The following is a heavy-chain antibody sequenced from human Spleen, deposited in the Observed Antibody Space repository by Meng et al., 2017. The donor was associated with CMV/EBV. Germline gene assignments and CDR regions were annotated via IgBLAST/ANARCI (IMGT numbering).Heavy chain of an antibody. D-gene: IGHD2-15*01. Sequence: ASVKVSCKASGYTFTSYYLHWVRQAPGQGLEWMGIINPGGGSTTYAQRFQGRVTMTSDTSTSTVYMELSRLRSDDTAVYYCARDAPFCSGSTCSHAFDIWGQGTMVTVSS. CDR3: ARDAPFCSGSTCSHAFDI. CDR1: GYTFTSYY. V-gene: IGHV1-46*01. J-gene: IGHJ3*02. CDR2: INPGGGST.